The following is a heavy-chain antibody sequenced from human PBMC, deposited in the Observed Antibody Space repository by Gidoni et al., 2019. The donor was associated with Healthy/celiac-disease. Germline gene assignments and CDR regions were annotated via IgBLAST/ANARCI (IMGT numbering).Heavy chain of an antibody. CDR1: GFTFSSYS. D-gene: IGHD3-9*01. V-gene: IGHV3-21*01. J-gene: IGHJ4*02. CDR3: ARDPPSYDILTGH. CDR2: ISSSSSYI. Sequence: EVQLVESGGGLVKPGGSLRLSCAASGFTFSSYSMNWVRQAPGKGLEWVSSISSSSSYIYYADSVKGRFTISRDNAKNSLYLQMNSLRAEDTAVYYCARDPPSYDILTGHWGQGTLVTVSS.